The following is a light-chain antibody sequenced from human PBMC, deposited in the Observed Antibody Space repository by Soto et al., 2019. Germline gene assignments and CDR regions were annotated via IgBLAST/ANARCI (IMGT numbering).Light chain of an antibody. Sequence: DIQMTQSSSSLSASVGDRVTITCQASQDISNYLNWYQQKPGKAPKLLIYDASNLETGVPSRFSGSGSGTDFTFTISSLQPEDIATYYCQQYDNLPPYTFGQGTKVDTK. CDR1: QDISNY. CDR3: QQYDNLPPYT. V-gene: IGKV1-33*01. CDR2: DAS. J-gene: IGKJ2*01.